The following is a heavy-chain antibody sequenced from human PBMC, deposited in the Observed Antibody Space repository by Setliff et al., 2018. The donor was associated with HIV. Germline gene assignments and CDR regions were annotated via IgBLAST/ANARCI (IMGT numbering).Heavy chain of an antibody. CDR1: GGSISSSSYY. CDR3: ARHGRDVLRNFDWLHWFDP. V-gene: IGHV4-39*01. CDR2: IYHSGST. J-gene: IGHJ5*02. D-gene: IGHD3-9*01. Sequence: SETLSLTCTVSGGSISSSSYYWGWIRQPPGKGLEWIGSIYHSGSTYYNPSLKSRVIMAVDMSKNQFSLNLRSVTAADTAVYYCARHGRDVLRNFDWLHWFDPWGQATLVTVS.